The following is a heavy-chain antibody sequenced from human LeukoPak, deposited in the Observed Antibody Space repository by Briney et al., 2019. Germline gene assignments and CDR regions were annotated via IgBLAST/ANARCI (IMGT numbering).Heavy chain of an antibody. CDR1: GFTFGDYA. V-gene: IGHV3-49*03. Sequence: HPGRSLRLSCTASGFTFGDYAMSWFRQAPGKGLEWVGFIRSKAYGGTTEYAASVKGRFTISRDDSKSIAYLQMNSLKTEDTAVYYCTRDRVVVVSGRYYYYMDVWGKGTTVTVSS. D-gene: IGHD2-15*01. CDR2: IRSKAYGGTT. CDR3: TRDRVVVVSGRYYYYMDV. J-gene: IGHJ6*03.